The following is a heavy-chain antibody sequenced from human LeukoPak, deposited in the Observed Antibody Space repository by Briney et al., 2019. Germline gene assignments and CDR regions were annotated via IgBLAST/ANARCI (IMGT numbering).Heavy chain of an antibody. CDR3: ASYSGSSPAFDH. Sequence: KASETLSLTCTVSGGSISSYYWSWIRQPPGKGLEWIGYIYHSGATNYNPSLKSRLTISVDTSKIQFSLKLRSVTAADTAVYYCASYSGSSPAFDHWGQGTLVTVSS. J-gene: IGHJ4*02. D-gene: IGHD1-26*01. V-gene: IGHV4-59*01. CDR2: IYHSGAT. CDR1: GGSISSYY.